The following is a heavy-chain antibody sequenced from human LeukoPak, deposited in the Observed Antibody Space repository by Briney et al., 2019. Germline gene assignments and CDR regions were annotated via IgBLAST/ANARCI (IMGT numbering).Heavy chain of an antibody. Sequence: PLETLSLTCTVSGGSISSYYWSWIRQPPGKGLEWIGYIYYSGSTNYNPSLKSRVTISVDTSKNQFSLKLSSVTAADTAVYYCAGRDGYNSLDYWGQGTLVTVSS. D-gene: IGHD5-24*01. CDR3: AGRDGYNSLDY. J-gene: IGHJ4*02. V-gene: IGHV4-59*01. CDR1: GGSISSYY. CDR2: IYYSGST.